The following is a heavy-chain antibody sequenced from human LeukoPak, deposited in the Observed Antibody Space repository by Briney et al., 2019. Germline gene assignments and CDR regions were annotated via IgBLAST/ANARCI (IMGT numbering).Heavy chain of an antibody. J-gene: IGHJ4*02. D-gene: IGHD6-19*01. CDR1: GFIFSSYG. V-gene: IGHV3-33*01. CDR3: ARGRYISGSHYFDF. CDR2: IWYDGSNK. Sequence: PGRPLRLSCAASGFIFSSYGMHWVRQAPGEGLEWVAVIWYDGSNKYYADSVKGRFTISRDNSKNTLYLQMNSLRAEDTAVYYCARGRYISGSHYFDFWGQGTLVTVSS.